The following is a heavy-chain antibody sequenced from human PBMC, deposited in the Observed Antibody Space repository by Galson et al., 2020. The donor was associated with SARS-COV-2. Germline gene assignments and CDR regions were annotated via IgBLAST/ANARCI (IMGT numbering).Heavy chain of an antibody. CDR3: ARDAFRYDDTHGSKANWFDP. J-gene: IGHJ5*02. CDR1: GFTFGTYG. Sequence: GGSLRLSCAASGFTFGTYGMHWVRQFPGKGLEWVASISYDEITKFYLDSVKGRFTTSRDNFQNTLYLQMNSLRAEDTAVYYCARDAFRYDDTHGSKANWFDPWGQGTLVTVSS. D-gene: IGHD3-22*01. V-gene: IGHV3-30*03. CDR2: ISYDEITK.